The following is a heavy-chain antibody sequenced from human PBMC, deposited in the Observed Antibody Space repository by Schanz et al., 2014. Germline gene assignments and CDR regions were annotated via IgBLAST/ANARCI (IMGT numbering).Heavy chain of an antibody. Sequence: QVQLVQSGAEVKKPGASVKVSCKASGYSFTPFPIHWVRQAPGQRLEWMGWINSANGNTKYSHRFQGRVTITADRSTSTAYMELSSLRSEHTAVYYCARGYGDSPTDFWGQGTLVTVSS. CDR2: INSANGNT. D-gene: IGHD4-17*01. J-gene: IGHJ4*02. CDR3: ARGYGDSPTDF. V-gene: IGHV1-3*01. CDR1: GYSFTPFP.